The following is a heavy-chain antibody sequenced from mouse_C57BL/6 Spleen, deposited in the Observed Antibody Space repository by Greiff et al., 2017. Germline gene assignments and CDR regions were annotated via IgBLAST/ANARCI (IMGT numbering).Heavy chain of an antibody. CDR2: IYPGSGST. CDR1: GYTFTSYW. D-gene: IGHD2-5*01. Sequence: QVQLKQPGAELVKPGASVKMSCKASGYTFTSYWITWVKPRPGQGLEWIGDIYPGSGSTNYNEKFKSKATLTVDTSSSTAYMQLSSLTSEDSAVYYCARAYSNYDWCYFDCWGQGTTLTFSS. CDR3: ARAYSNYDWCYFDC. V-gene: IGHV1-55*01. J-gene: IGHJ2*01.